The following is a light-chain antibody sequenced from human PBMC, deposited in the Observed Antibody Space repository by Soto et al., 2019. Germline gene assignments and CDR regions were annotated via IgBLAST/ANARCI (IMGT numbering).Light chain of an antibody. CDR3: QQRHMWPIT. CDR1: QSVSSSY. Sequence: EIVLTQSPGTLSLSPGERATLSCRASQSVSSSYLAWYQQKPGQAPRLLIYGASIRASGIPARFSGSGSGTDFTLTISSLEPEDSAVYYCQQRHMWPITFGQGTRLEI. J-gene: IGKJ5*01. CDR2: GAS. V-gene: IGKV3D-20*02.